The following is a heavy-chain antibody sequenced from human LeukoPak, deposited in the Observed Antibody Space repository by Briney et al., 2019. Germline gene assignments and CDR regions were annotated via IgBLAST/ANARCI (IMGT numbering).Heavy chain of an antibody. J-gene: IGHJ3*02. CDR2: INPSGGST. Sequence: ASVKVSCKASGYTFTSYYMHWVRQAPGQGLGWMGIINPSGGSTSYAQKFQGRVTMTRDTSTSTAYMELRSLRSDGTAVYYCARDHYYDNWGQGTMVTVSS. D-gene: IGHD3-10*01. CDR3: ARDHYYDN. CDR1: GYTFTSYY. V-gene: IGHV1-46*01.